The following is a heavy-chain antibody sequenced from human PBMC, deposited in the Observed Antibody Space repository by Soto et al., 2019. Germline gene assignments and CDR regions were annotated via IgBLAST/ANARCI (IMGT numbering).Heavy chain of an antibody. Sequence: GWSLRLSCASSAFTFNNYAMNWVRQAPGKGLEWVSTISSSGRSTYYADSVKGRFTISRDNSENTLFLQMSSLRADDTAVYYCAKGLYYDSTDYYYAPFDNWGQGTLVTVSS. CDR1: AFTFNNYA. V-gene: IGHV3-23*01. CDR3: AKGLYYDSTDYYYAPFDN. J-gene: IGHJ4*02. CDR2: ISSSGRST. D-gene: IGHD3-22*01.